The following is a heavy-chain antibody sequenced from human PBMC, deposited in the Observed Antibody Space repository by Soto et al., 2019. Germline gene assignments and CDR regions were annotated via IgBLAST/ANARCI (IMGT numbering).Heavy chain of an antibody. D-gene: IGHD4-17*01. V-gene: IGHV3-30*18. CDR2: ISYDGSNK. J-gene: IGHJ6*02. CDR3: AKEVTVTYYYYGMDV. Sequence: QVQLVESGGGVVQPGRSLRLSCAASGFTFSSYGMHWVRQAPGKGLEWVAVISYDGSNKYYADSVKGRFTISRDNSKNTLYLQMNSLRAEDTAVYYCAKEVTVTYYYYGMDVWGQGTTVTVSS. CDR1: GFTFSSYG.